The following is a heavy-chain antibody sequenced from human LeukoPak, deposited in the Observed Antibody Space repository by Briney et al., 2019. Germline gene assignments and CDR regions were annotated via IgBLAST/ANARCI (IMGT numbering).Heavy chain of an antibody. D-gene: IGHD6-19*01. CDR2: ISGSGGST. CDR3: AKDVSAVTGPFDY. CDR1: GFTFSSYA. V-gene: IGHV3-23*01. J-gene: IGHJ4*02. Sequence: SGGSLRLSCAASGFTFSSYAMSWVRQAPGKGLEWVSAISGSGGSTYYADSVKGRFTISRDNSKNTLYLQMNSLRAEDTAVYYCAKDVSAVTGPFDYWGQGTLVTVSS.